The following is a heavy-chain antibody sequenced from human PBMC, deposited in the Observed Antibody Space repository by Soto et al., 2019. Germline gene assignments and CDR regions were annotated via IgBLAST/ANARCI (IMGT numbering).Heavy chain of an antibody. CDR3: TTGVTDVDIVATITSFGY. Sequence: PGGSLRLSCAASGFTFSNAWMSWVRQAPGKGLEWVGRIKSKTDGGTTDYAAPVKGRFTISRDDSKNTLYLQMNSLKTEDTAVYYCTTGVTDVDIVATITSFGYWGQGTLVTVSS. D-gene: IGHD5-12*01. CDR2: IKSKTDGGTT. CDR1: GFTFSNAW. J-gene: IGHJ4*02. V-gene: IGHV3-15*01.